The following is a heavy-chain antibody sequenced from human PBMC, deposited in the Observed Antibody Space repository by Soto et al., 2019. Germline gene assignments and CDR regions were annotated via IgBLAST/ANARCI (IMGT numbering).Heavy chain of an antibody. J-gene: IGHJ4*02. CDR1: GYTFTSYD. D-gene: IGHD6-19*01. V-gene: IGHV1-8*01. CDR3: ASSGSGWYLY. CDR2: MNPNSGKT. Sequence: QVQLVQSGAEVKKPGASVKVSCKASGYTFTSYDINWVRKATGQGLGWMGWMNPNSGKTGYAQKFQGKVTMPRNTSISTAYIELSSLRSSDTAVYYCASSGSGWYLYWGQGTLVTVSS.